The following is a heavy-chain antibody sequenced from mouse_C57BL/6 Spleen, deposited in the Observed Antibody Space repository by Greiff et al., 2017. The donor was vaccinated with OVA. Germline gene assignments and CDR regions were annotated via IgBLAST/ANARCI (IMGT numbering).Heavy chain of an antibody. V-gene: IGHV2-2*01. CDR2: IWSGGST. Sequence: QVQLQQSGPGLVQPSQSLSITCTVSGFSLTSYGVHWVRQSPGKGLEWLGVIWSGGSTDYNAAFISRLSISKDNSKSQVFFKMNSLQADDTAIYYCARNRPYYYGSSHYAMDYWGQGTSVTVSS. J-gene: IGHJ4*01. D-gene: IGHD1-1*01. CDR1: GFSLTSYG. CDR3: ARNRPYYYGSSHYAMDY.